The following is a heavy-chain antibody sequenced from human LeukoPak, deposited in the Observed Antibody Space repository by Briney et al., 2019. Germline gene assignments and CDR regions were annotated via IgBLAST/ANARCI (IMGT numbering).Heavy chain of an antibody. Sequence: GGSLRLSCAASGFTFSSYSMNWVRQAPGKGLEWVSSISSSSSYIYYADSVEGRFTISRDNAKNSLYLQMNSLRAEDTAVYYCARGVSDSPNDYFDYWGQGTLVTVSS. CDR2: ISSSSSYI. V-gene: IGHV3-21*01. J-gene: IGHJ4*02. CDR1: GFTFSSYS. D-gene: IGHD3-22*01. CDR3: ARGVSDSPNDYFDY.